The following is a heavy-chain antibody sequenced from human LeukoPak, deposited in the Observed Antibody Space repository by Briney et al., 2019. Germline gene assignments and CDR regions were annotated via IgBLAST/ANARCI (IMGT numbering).Heavy chain of an antibody. CDR3: SRARDVGVPGTLGY. D-gene: IGHD6-19*01. CDR2: INYSGST. Sequence: SETLSLTCTVSGDSISSAGYYWSWIRPHPGKGLEWFGNINYSGSTYYSSPLSSRTSISLDRSKNQFSLRLTSVTAADTAVYYCSRARDVGVPGTLGYWGLGTLVTVSS. J-gene: IGHJ4*02. V-gene: IGHV4-31*03. CDR1: GDSISSAGYY.